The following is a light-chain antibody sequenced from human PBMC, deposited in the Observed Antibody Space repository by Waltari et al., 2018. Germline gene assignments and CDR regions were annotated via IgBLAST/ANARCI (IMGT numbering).Light chain of an antibody. CDR1: QSVSNW. V-gene: IGKV1-5*03. J-gene: IGKJ1*01. CDR2: KAS. CDR3: KQYNSYPWT. Sequence: DIQMTQSPSTLSASVGDRVTLTCRASQSVSNWLAWYQQKPGKAPNLLIYKASSLEGGVPSRFSGSGSGTEFTLTISSLQTDDFATYYCKQYNSYPWTFGQGTKVEIK.